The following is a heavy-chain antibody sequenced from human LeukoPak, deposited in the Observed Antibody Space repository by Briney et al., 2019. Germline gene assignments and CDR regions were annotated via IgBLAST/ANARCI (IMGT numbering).Heavy chain of an antibody. V-gene: IGHV3-7*02. CDR1: GXTFSDYY. Sequence: GGSLRLSCAASGXTFSDYYMSWIRQAPGKGLEWVANIKHDGSEEYYVDSVKGRFTISRDNANNSQSLQMNSLRPEDTAVYYCAKSMGWRSAFDIWGQGTKVTVSS. CDR3: AKSMGWRSAFDI. CDR2: IKHDGSEE. D-gene: IGHD6-19*01. J-gene: IGHJ3*02.